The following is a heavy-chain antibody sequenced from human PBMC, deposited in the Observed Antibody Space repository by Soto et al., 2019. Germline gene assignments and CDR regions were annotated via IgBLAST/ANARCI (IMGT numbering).Heavy chain of an antibody. Sequence: PSETLSLTCAVPGYSISSGYYWGWIRQPPGKGLEWIGSIYHSGSTYYNPSLKSRVTISVDTSKNQFSLKLSSVTAADTAVYYCARAKAGGATPHLDYWGQGTLVTVSS. J-gene: IGHJ4*02. CDR1: GYSISSGYY. V-gene: IGHV4-38-2*01. CDR3: ARAKAGGATPHLDY. CDR2: IYHSGST. D-gene: IGHD1-26*01.